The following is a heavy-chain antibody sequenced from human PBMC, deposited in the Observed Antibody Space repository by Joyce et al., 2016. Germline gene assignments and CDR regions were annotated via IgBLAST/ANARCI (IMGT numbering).Heavy chain of an antibody. J-gene: IGHJ4*02. V-gene: IGHV4-34*02. D-gene: IGHD2-2*02. CDR3: ARVSSPTRYCSIASCYRHFDF. Sequence: QVQLQQWGAGVLKPSETLSLTCAVHGGSVSGYYWSWIRQPPGKGLGWIGEINHGGGTNYNPSLKSRVTMSVDLSRSQFSLKMTSVTAADTAVYYCARVSSPTRYCSIASCYRHFDFWGQGSLVTVSS. CDR1: GGSVSGYY. CDR2: INHGGGT.